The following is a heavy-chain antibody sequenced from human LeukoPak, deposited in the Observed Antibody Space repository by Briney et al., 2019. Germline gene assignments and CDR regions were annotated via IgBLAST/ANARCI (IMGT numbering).Heavy chain of an antibody. D-gene: IGHD3-16*01. V-gene: IGHV5-51*01. CDR3: ASHYSYAWFGY. Sequence: GESLKISCKGSGYDFASYWIAWVRQMPVKGREWMGNINPGESHITYSPSFQGQVTISVDQYISTAYMQWSSLKASDSAMYYCASHYSYAWFGYWGQGSLVTVSS. J-gene: IGHJ4*02. CDR1: GYDFASYW. CDR2: INPGESHI.